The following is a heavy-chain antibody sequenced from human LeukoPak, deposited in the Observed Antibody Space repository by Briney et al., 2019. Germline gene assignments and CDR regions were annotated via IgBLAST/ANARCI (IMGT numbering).Heavy chain of an antibody. V-gene: IGHV4-59*12. J-gene: IGHJ3*02. D-gene: IGHD6-19*01. Sequence: SETLSLTCTVSGASIKSLYWSWVRQPPGRGLEWIGYISFDGSTNYNPSLKSRVTISVDASQNHFSLKLTSVTPEDTAVYYCARDPRDVAGVWDAFDIWGQGTMVTVSS. CDR2: ISFDGST. CDR1: GASIKSLY. CDR3: ARDPRDVAGVWDAFDI.